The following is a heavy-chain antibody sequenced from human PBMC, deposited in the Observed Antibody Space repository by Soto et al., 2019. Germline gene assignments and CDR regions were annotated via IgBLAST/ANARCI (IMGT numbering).Heavy chain of an antibody. D-gene: IGHD3-22*01. CDR2: ISYDGSNK. Sequence: PGGSLRLSCAASGFTFSSYAMHWVRQAPGKGLEWVAVISYDGSNKYYADSVKGRFTISRDNSKNTLYLQMNSLRAEDTAVYYCARDSRVYYYDSSGYYFGYWGQGTLVTVSS. CDR3: ARDSRVYYYDSSGYYFGY. CDR1: GFTFSSYA. V-gene: IGHV3-30-3*01. J-gene: IGHJ4*02.